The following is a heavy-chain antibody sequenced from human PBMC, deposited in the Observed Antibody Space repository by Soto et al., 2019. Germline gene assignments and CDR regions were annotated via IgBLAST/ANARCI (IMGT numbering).Heavy chain of an antibody. CDR2: IYYSGST. CDR3: ARAYNWFDP. J-gene: IGHJ5*02. CDR1: GGSISSYY. Sequence: SETLSLTCTVSGGSISSYYWSWIRQPPGKGLEWIGYIYYSGSTNYNPSLKSRVTISVDASKNQFSLKLSSVTAADTAVYYCARAYNWFDPWGQGTLVTVSS. V-gene: IGHV4-59*01.